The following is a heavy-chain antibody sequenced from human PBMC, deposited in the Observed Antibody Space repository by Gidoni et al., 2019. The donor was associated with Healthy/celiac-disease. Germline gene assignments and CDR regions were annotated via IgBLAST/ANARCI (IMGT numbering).Heavy chain of an antibody. CDR2: IKQDGSEK. D-gene: IGHD2-2*01. CDR3: ARGSYQLLLRSYYGMDV. J-gene: IGHJ6*02. V-gene: IGHV3-7*03. Sequence: EVRLVESGGGLVQPGGSLRLACAASGFTFSSYWMSWVRQAPGKGLEWVANIKQDGSEKYYVDSVKGRFTISRDNAKNSLYLQMNSLRAEDTAVYYCARGSYQLLLRSYYGMDVWGQGTTVTVSS. CDR1: GFTFSSYW.